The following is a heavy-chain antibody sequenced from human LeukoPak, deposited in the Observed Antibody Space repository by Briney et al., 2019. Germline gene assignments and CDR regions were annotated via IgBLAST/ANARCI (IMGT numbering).Heavy chain of an antibody. V-gene: IGHV4-4*07. D-gene: IGHD3-10*01. CDR3: ARFRAGVGEPYGDY. Sequence: SETLSLTCSVSGGSMKTLHWSWIRQPAGKGLEWIGRIYSSGLTYYNPSLKSRVTMSEDTSKNQFSLKLTSVTAADTAVYYCARFRAGVGEPYGDYWGQGTLVTVSS. CDR1: GGSMKTLH. J-gene: IGHJ4*02. CDR2: IYSSGLT.